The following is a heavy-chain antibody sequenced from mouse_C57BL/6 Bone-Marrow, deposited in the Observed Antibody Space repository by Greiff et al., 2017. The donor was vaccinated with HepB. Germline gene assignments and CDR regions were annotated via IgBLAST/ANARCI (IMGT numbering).Heavy chain of an antibody. D-gene: IGHD1-1*01. CDR2: IDPSDSYT. Sequence: LQQPGAELVKPGASVKLSCKASGYTFTSYWMQWVKQRPGQGLEWIGEIDPSDSYTNYNQKFKGKATLTVDTSSSTAYMQLSSLTSEDSAVYYCARWYYGSSYHWYFDVWGTGTTVTVSS. V-gene: IGHV1-50*01. CDR1: GYTFTSYW. J-gene: IGHJ1*03. CDR3: ARWYYGSSYHWYFDV.